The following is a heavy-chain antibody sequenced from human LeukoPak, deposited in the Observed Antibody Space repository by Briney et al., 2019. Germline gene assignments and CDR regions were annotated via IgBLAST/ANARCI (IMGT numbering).Heavy chain of an antibody. V-gene: IGHV3-30*02. D-gene: IGHD6-13*01. CDR3: WKNPFSRRRYPFR. J-gene: IGHJ4*02. CDR2: IRYDGSNK. Sequence: GGSLRLSCAASGFTFSSYGMHWVRQAPGKGLEWVAFIRYDGSNKYYADSVKGRFTISRDNSKNTLYLQMNGLRAEDTAVYYCWKNPFSRRRYPFRRGQGTLVTVSS. CDR1: GFTFSSYG.